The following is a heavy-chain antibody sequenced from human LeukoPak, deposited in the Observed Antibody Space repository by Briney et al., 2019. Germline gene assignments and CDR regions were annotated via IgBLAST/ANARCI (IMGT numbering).Heavy chain of an antibody. J-gene: IGHJ4*02. V-gene: IGHV1-18*01. Sequence: ASVKVSCKASGYTFTSSGISWVRQAPGQGLEWMGWISTYNGYSKYAQNLQGRVTMTADTSTSTAYMELSSLSSDDTAVYYCAKNSSGGYSDYWGQGNLVTVSS. CDR2: ISTYNGYS. D-gene: IGHD6-19*01. CDR3: AKNSSGGYSDY. CDR1: GYTFTSSG.